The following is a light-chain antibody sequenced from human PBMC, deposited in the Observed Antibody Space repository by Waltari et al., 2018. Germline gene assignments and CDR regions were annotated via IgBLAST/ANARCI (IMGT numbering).Light chain of an antibody. CDR1: QSVSSSY. Sequence: EIVLTQSPGTLSLSPGDRATLSCRASQSVSSSYLAWYQQKPGQAPRLLRYGVSYRAAGIPDRFSGSGSGTDFTLTISRLEPEDFAVYYCQQYGGSPPFTFGPGTKVDI. CDR2: GVS. V-gene: IGKV3-20*01. CDR3: QQYGGSPPFT. J-gene: IGKJ3*01.